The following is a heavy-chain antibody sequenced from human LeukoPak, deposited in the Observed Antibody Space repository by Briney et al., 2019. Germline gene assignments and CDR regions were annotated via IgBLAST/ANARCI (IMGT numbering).Heavy chain of an antibody. CDR2: ISSGSDYT. D-gene: IGHD3-10*01. Sequence: GGSLRLSCAASGFSFSSHGMSWVRQAPWKGPEWVSSISSGSDYTFYADSVKGRSTISRDNSKNTLYLQMNSLRAGDTAIYHCAKIGVIGNWYYDVWGRGTLVTVSS. CDR3: AKIGVIGNWYYDV. J-gene: IGHJ2*01. CDR1: GFSFSSHG. V-gene: IGHV3-23*01.